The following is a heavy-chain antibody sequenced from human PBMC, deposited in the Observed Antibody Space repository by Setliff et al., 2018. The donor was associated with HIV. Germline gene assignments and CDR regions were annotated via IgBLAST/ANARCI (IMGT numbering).Heavy chain of an antibody. CDR1: GGSISSDDYY. CDR2: ITAKFNGYVK. J-gene: IGHJ4*02. CDR3: ARAAAGLDI. D-gene: IGHD3-16*01. V-gene: IGHV3-72*01. Sequence: LSLTCTVSGGSISSDDYYWNWIRQPPGKGLEWVGRITAKFNGYVKEYAASVQGRFTISRDDSKDSLFLQMNNLKTEDTAVYYCARAAAGLDIWSQKILVTVSS.